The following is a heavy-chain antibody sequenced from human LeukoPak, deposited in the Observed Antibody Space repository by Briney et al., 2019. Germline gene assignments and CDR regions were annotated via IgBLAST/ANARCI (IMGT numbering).Heavy chain of an antibody. CDR3: AKRGTSAAFRPLDY. Sequence: GGSLRLSCAASGFAFSDYAMHWVRQAPGKGLEWVSGISGHGDYTYYTDSVKGRFTISRDNSKNTLCLQMNSLTAEDTAVYYCAKRGTSAAFRPLDYRGQGTLVTVSS. V-gene: IGHV3-23*01. D-gene: IGHD3-10*01. CDR2: ISGHGDYT. CDR1: GFAFSDYA. J-gene: IGHJ4*02.